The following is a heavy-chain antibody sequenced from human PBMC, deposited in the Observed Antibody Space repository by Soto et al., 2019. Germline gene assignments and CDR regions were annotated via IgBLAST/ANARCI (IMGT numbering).Heavy chain of an antibody. CDR3: ARDRTDSGYYTNWLDP. CDR1: GGTFGSDA. CDR2: IIPIFGTT. J-gene: IGHJ5*02. V-gene: IGHV1-69*06. Sequence: QVHLMQSGAEVKKPGSSVKVSCKASGGTFGSDAITWVRQAPGQGLEWVGRIIPIFGTTNYAQNLQGRVTISADTSTLTSYMELHSLTSDDPALYYCARDRTDSGYYTNWLDPWGQGTQVTFSS. D-gene: IGHD3-22*01.